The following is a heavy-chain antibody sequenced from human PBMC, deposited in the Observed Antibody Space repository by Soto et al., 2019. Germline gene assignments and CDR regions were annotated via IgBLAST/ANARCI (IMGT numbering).Heavy chain of an antibody. CDR2: ISYDGSNK. D-gene: IGHD5-18*01. Sequence: GGSLRLSCAASGFTFSSYAMHWVRQAPGKGLEWVAVISYDGSNKYYADSVKGRFTISRDNSKNTLYLQMNSLRAEDTAVYYCATPEPRGYSLIYWGQGTLVTVSS. CDR1: GFTFSSYA. CDR3: ATPEPRGYSLIY. V-gene: IGHV3-30-3*01. J-gene: IGHJ4*02.